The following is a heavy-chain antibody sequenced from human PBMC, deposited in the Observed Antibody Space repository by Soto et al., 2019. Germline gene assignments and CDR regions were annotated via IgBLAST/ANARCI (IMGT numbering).Heavy chain of an antibody. CDR2: IRSKANSYAT. J-gene: IGHJ6*02. Sequence: EVQLVESGGGLVQPGGSLKPSCAASGFTFSGSAMHWVRQASGKGLEWVGRIRSKANSYATAYAASVKGRFTISRDDSKNTAYLQMNSLKTEDTAVYYCTVRSGWYIDGMDVWGQGTTVTVSS. CDR1: GFTFSGSA. D-gene: IGHD6-19*01. V-gene: IGHV3-73*02. CDR3: TVRSGWYIDGMDV.